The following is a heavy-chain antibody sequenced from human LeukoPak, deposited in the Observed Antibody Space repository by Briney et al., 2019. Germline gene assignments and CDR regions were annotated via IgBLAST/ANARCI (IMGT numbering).Heavy chain of an antibody. D-gene: IGHD6-13*01. CDR1: GGSISSYY. Sequence: SEALSLTCTISGGSISSYYWSWIRQPPGKGLEWIGYIYTSGSTNYNPSPKSRVTISVDTSKNQFSLKLSSVTAADTAVYYCARKRAAAGTVHYYYYMDVWGKGTTVTVSS. CDR2: IYTSGST. J-gene: IGHJ6*03. CDR3: ARKRAAAGTVHYYYYMDV. V-gene: IGHV4-4*09.